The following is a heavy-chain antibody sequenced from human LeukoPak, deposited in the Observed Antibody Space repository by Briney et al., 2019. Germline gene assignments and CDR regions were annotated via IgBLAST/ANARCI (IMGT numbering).Heavy chain of an antibody. Sequence: SGGSLRLSCAASGFTFSSYGMSWVRQAPGKGLEWVSAISGSGGSTYYADSVRGRFTISRDNSKNTLYLQMNSLRAEDTAVYYCAKDYYDQLNDAFDIWGQGTMVTVSS. J-gene: IGHJ3*02. D-gene: IGHD3-16*01. CDR3: AKDYYDQLNDAFDI. V-gene: IGHV3-23*01. CDR2: ISGSGGST. CDR1: GFTFSSYG.